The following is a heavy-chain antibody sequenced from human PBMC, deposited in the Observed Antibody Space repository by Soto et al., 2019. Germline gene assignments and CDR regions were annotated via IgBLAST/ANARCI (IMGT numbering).Heavy chain of an antibody. D-gene: IGHD3-10*01. CDR1: GFTFSSCA. Sequence: LRLSCAASGFTFSSCAMHWVRQAPGKGLEWVALISYDGSNKYYADSVKGRFTISRDNSKNTLYLQMNSLRAEDTAVYYCARGHYGSRIRNYIDYRGQGTLVTVSS. CDR2: ISYDGSNK. CDR3: ARGHYGSRIRNYIDY. V-gene: IGHV3-30-3*01. J-gene: IGHJ4*02.